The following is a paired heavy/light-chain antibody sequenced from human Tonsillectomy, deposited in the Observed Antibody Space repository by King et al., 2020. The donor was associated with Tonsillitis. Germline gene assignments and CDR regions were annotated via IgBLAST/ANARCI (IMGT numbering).Light chain of an antibody. CDR3: QSYDSSLSGFV. J-gene: IGLJ1*01. CDR2: ANT. Sequence: QSVLTQPPSVSGAPGQRVTISCTGSSSNIGAGYDIHWYQQLPRTAPKLLIYANTNRPSGVPDRFSGSKSGTSASLAITGLQAEDEADYYCQSYDSSLSGFVFGSGTKVTVL. CDR1: SSNIGAGYD. V-gene: IGLV1-40*01.
Heavy chain of an antibody. V-gene: IGHV3-53*01. J-gene: IGHJ6*02. Sequence: VQLVESGGGLIQPGGSLRLSCAASGFTVSHNYIIWVRKAPGKGLEWVTVINRGGNTYYADSVKGRFTISRDNYNNTVYLQMNSLRADDTAVYYCARGDNSYYAMDVWGQGTTVAVSS. CDR1: GFTVSHNY. CDR2: INRGGNT. D-gene: IGHD3-10*01. CDR3: ARGDNSYYAMDV.